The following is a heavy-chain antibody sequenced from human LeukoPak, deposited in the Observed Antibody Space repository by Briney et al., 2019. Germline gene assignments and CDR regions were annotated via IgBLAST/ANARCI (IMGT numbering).Heavy chain of an antibody. CDR2: IYHSGST. V-gene: IGHV4-38-2*02. CDR1: GYSISSGYY. D-gene: IGHD2-2*01. J-gene: IGHJ3*02. Sequence: SETLSLTCTVSGYSISSGYYWGRIRQPPGKGLEWIGSIYHSGSTYYNPSLKSRVTISVDTSKNQFSLKLSSVTAADTAVYYCAVVPVAHDAFDIWGQGTMVTVSS. CDR3: AVVPVAHDAFDI.